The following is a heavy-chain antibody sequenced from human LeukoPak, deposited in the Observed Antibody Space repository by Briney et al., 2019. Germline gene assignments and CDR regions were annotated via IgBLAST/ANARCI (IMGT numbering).Heavy chain of an antibody. V-gene: IGHV1-18*01. CDR3: ARDVGPDIVVVPAAIQLDY. Sequence: ASVKVSCKASGYTFTSYGISWVRQAPGQGLEWMGWISAYNGNTNYAQKLQGRVTMTTDTSTSTAYMELRSLRSDDTAVYYCARDVGPDIVVVPAAIQLDYWGQGTLVTVS. D-gene: IGHD2-2*01. J-gene: IGHJ4*02. CDR1: GYTFTSYG. CDR2: ISAYNGNT.